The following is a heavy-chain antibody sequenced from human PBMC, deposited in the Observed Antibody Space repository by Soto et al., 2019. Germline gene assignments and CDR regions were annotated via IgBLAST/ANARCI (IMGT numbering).Heavy chain of an antibody. V-gene: IGHV3-23*01. CDR3: AKDFGHYDILTGYPTFGS. CDR1: GFTFSSYA. J-gene: IGHJ4*02. Sequence: GGSLRLSCAASGFTFSSYAMSWVRQAPGEGLEWVSAVSRSGDNTYYADSVKGRFTISRDNSKNTLYLQMNSLRAEDTAVYYCAKDFGHYDILTGYPTFGSWGQGTLVTVS. D-gene: IGHD3-9*01. CDR2: VSRSGDNT.